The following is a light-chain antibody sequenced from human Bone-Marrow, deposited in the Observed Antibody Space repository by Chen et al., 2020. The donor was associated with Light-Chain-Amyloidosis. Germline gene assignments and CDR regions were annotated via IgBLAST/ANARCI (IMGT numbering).Light chain of an antibody. CDR1: ESILYRSNNKNY. V-gene: IGKV4-1*01. J-gene: IGKJ2*01. Sequence: DIVMTQSPDSLAVSLGERATINCKSSESILYRSNNKNYLGWYQQKPGQSPKLLMYWASTRESGVPDRFSGSGSGTDFTLTISSLQAEDVAVYYCQQYYSTPYTFGRGTKLEIQ. CDR2: WAS. CDR3: QQYYSTPYT.